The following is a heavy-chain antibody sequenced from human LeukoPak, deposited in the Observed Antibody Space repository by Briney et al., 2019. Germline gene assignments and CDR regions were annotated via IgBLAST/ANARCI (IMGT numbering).Heavy chain of an antibody. V-gene: IGHV3-23*01. Sequence: GGSLRLSCAASGFTFSNYAMSWVRQAPGKGLEWVSTIGGAGVSTYYAASVKGRFTISRDFSKNTVFLHMNSLRAEDTAMYYCARGDDSGYYDYFDYWGQGALVTVSS. D-gene: IGHD3-22*01. CDR2: IGGAGVST. J-gene: IGHJ4*02. CDR3: ARGDDSGYYDYFDY. CDR1: GFTFSNYA.